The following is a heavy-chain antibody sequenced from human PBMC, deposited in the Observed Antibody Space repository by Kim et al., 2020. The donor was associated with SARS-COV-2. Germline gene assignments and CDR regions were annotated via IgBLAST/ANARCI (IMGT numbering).Heavy chain of an antibody. CDR1: GFTVSSNY. J-gene: IGHJ4*02. CDR2: IHSGDKT. V-gene: IGHV3-66*01. CDR3: ATNLPAAGVV. D-gene: IGHD2-2*01. Sequence: GGSLRLSCAASGFTVSSNYMSWLRQAPGKGLEWLSVIHSGDKTYYVESVKGRLTISRDNSKNTLYFQMSSLRVEDTAVYYFATNLPAAGVVWGQGTLVTV.